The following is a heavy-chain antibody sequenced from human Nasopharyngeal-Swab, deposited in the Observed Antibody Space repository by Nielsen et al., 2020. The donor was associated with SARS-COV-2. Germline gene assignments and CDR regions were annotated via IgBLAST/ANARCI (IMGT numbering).Heavy chain of an antibody. J-gene: IGHJ4*02. D-gene: IGHD3-22*01. Sequence: GGSLRLSCKASGFSVTSHGMHWVRQAPGKGLEWVAVIWDDGTNKFYADSVKGRFTISRDNSKNTLYLQMNSLRAEDTAMYYCHLSSGYDGYINYWGQGTLVTVSS. CDR3: HLSSGYDGYINY. CDR2: IWDDGTNK. CDR1: GFSVTSHG. V-gene: IGHV3-33*01.